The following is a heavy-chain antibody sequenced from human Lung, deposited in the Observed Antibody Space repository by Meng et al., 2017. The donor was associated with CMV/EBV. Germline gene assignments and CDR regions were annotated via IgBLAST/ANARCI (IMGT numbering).Heavy chain of an antibody. CDR3: ARRPGYDHHDY. Sequence: SVKVSCKASGYKFTTYHRSWVRQAPGQGLEWMGWVSAYNGDTNYVQKFQGRVTMTADTSTSTAYMELRNLTSDDTAVYYCARRPGYDHHDYWGQGTLVTVSS. V-gene: IGHV1-18*04. CDR1: GYKFTTYH. J-gene: IGHJ4*02. CDR2: VSAYNGDT. D-gene: IGHD2-15*01.